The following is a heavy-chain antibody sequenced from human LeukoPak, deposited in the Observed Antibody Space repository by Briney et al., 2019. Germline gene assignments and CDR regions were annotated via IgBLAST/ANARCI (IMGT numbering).Heavy chain of an antibody. CDR3: ARSRSGYYEDY. CDR2: IKEDGSEK. J-gene: IGHJ4*02. V-gene: IGHV3-7*01. CDR1: GFTFTTEW. Sequence: GESLRLSCAASGFTFTTEWMSWVRQAPGKGLEWVANIKEDGSEKYYVDSVKGRFTISRDNAKNSLSLQVNSLSAEDTAVYYCARSRSGYYEDYWGQGTLVTVSS. D-gene: IGHD3-22*01.